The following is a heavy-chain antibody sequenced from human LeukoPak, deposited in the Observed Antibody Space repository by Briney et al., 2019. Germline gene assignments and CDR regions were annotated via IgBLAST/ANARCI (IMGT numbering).Heavy chain of an antibody. J-gene: IGHJ4*02. CDR3: AKSKFATSGYDGSLDC. V-gene: IGHV3-30*18. CDR2: ISYDGSNK. Sequence: GRSLRLSCAASGFTFSSYGMHWVRQAPGKGLEWVAVISYDGSNKYYADSVKGRFTISRDNSKNTLYLQMNSLRAEDTAVYYCAKSKFATSGYDGSLDCWGQGTLVTVSS. CDR1: GFTFSSYG. D-gene: IGHD5-12*01.